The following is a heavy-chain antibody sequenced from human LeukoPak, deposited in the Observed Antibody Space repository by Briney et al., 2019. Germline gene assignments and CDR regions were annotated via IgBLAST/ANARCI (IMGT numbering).Heavy chain of an antibody. J-gene: IGHJ5*02. V-gene: IGHV3-30*14. CDR3: ARGSGFP. CDR1: GFTFSSDA. Sequence: PGGSLRLSCAASGFTFSSDAMHWVRQAPGKGLEWVAAISYDGSNKNYADSVKGRFTISRDNSKNTLYLQMGSLRAEDMAVYYCARGSGFPWGQGTLVTVSS. CDR2: ISYDGSNK.